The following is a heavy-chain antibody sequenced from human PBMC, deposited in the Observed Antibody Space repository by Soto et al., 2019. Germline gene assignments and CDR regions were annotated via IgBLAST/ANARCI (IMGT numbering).Heavy chain of an antibody. CDR2: IHHSGST. V-gene: IGHV4-34*01. J-gene: IGHJ4*02. D-gene: IGHD2-21*02. CDR1: GWSFSGYY. CDR3: ARVSGGDYY. Sequence: QVQLQQWGAGLLKPSETLSLTCAVYGWSFSGYYWSWIRQPPGKGLEWLGEIHHSGSTNYNPSLKRRVTISVDTSKTQFSLKLSSVNAADTAVYYCARVSGGDYYWGQGTLVTVSS.